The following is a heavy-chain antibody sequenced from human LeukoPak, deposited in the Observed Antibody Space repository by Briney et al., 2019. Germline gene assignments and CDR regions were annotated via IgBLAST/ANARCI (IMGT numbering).Heavy chain of an antibody. J-gene: IGHJ4*02. CDR3: ARDLDDILTGYYEYYFDY. CDR1: GYTFTSYG. Sequence: GASVKVSCKASGYTFTSYGISWVRQAPGQGLEWMGWISAYNGNTNYAQKLQGRVTMTTDTSTSTAYMELRSLRSDDTAVYYCARDLDDILTGYYEYYFDYWGQGTLVTVSS. D-gene: IGHD3-9*01. V-gene: IGHV1-18*01. CDR2: ISAYNGNT.